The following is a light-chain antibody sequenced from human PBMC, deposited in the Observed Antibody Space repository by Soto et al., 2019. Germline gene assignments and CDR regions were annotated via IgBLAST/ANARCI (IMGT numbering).Light chain of an antibody. CDR3: QQHDNLPVT. Sequence: DIQMTQSPSSLSASVGDRVTITCQASQDIRNRLNWHQFKPGKAPKLLIYDAFNLEAGVPSRFSGSGYGTTFVLPISSLQPEDSATYYCQQHDNLPVTFGGGTKVEIK. CDR1: QDIRNR. V-gene: IGKV1-33*01. CDR2: DAF. J-gene: IGKJ4*01.